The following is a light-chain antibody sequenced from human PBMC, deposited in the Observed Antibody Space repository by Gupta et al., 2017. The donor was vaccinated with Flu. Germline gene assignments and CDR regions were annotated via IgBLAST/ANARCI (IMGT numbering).Light chain of an antibody. CDR1: SSDVGGYNY. J-gene: IGLJ3*02. Sequence: QSDLTQPASASGSPCPSITISCTGTSSDVGGYNYVSWYQQHPGKAHNLMIYEVSNRPAGVANRFSGSKSGNTASLTISVLQAEDEADYYCSSYTSSSNLGFGGGTKLTVL. V-gene: IGLV2-14*01. CDR3: SSYTSSSNLG. CDR2: EVS.